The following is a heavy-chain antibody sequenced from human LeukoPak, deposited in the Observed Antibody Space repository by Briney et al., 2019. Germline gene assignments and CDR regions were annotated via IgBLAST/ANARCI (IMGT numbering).Heavy chain of an antibody. Sequence: SETLSLTCAVYGGSFSGYYWSWIRQPPGKGLEWIGEINHSGSTNYNPSLKSRVTISVDTSKNQFSLKLSSVTAADTAVYYCAREYGSGTYYNFDYWGQGTLVTVSS. V-gene: IGHV4-34*01. CDR1: GGSFSGYY. J-gene: IGHJ4*02. D-gene: IGHD3-10*01. CDR3: AREYGSGTYYNFDY. CDR2: INHSGST.